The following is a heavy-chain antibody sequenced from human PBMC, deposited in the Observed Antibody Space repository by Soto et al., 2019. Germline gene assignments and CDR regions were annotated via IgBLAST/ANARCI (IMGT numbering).Heavy chain of an antibody. CDR1: GGSISSYY. D-gene: IGHD2-2*02. CDR3: ARGYCSSTICYIWDNWFDP. J-gene: IGHJ5*02. CDR2: IYYSGRT. Sequence: QVQLQESGPGLVKPSETLSLTCTVSGGSISSYYWSWIRQPPGKGLEWIGYIYYSGRTNYNPSLKTPVTXSXDXXKNQFALKLSSVTAADTAVYYCARGYCSSTICYIWDNWFDPWGQGTLVTVSS. V-gene: IGHV4-59*01.